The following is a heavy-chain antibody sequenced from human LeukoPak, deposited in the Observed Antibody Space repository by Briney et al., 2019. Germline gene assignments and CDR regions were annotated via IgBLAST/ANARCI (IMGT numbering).Heavy chain of an antibody. CDR2: IYTSGST. CDR1: GGSISSGSYY. V-gene: IGHV4-61*02. CDR3: ARGGYDFWSGYGPVDY. J-gene: IGHJ4*02. Sequence: SQTLSLTCTVSGGSISSGSYYWSWIRQPAGKGLEWIGRIYTSGSTNYNPSLKSRVTISVDTSMNQFSLKLSSVTAADTAVYYCARGGYDFWSGYGPVDYWGQGTLVTVSS. D-gene: IGHD3-3*01.